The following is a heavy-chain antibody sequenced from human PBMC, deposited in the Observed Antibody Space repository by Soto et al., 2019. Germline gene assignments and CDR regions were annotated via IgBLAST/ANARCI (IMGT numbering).Heavy chain of an antibody. CDR1: GGSISSGDYY. Sequence: QVQLQESGPGLVKPSQTLSLTCTVSGGSISSGDYYWSWISQPPGKGLEWIGYIYYSGSTYYNPSLKSRVTISVDTSKNQFSLKLSSVTAADTAVYYCARGRRFLEWYYYYGMDVWGQGTTVTVSS. CDR2: IYYSGST. CDR3: ARGRRFLEWYYYYGMDV. J-gene: IGHJ6*02. V-gene: IGHV4-30-4*01. D-gene: IGHD3-3*01.